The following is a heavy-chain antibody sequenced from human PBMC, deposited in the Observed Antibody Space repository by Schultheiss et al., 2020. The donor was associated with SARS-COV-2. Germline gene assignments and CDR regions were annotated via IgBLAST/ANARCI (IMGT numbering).Heavy chain of an antibody. V-gene: IGHV3-13*01. J-gene: IGHJ2*01. Sequence: GGSLRLSCAASGFTFSSYDMHWVRQATGKGLEWVSAIGTAGDTYYPGSVKGRFTISRDNSKNTLYLQMNSLRAEDTAVYYCARDSGTNEYWYFDLWGRGTLVTVSS. CDR1: GFTFSSYD. D-gene: IGHD1-1*01. CDR3: ARDSGTNEYWYFDL. CDR2: IGTAGDT.